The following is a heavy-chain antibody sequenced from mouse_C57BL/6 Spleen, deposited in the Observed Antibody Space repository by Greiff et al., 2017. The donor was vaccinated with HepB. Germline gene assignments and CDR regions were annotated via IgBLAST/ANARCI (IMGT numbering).Heavy chain of an antibody. CDR2: ILPGSGST. V-gene: IGHV1-9*01. CDR1: GYTFTGYW. J-gene: IGHJ1*03. CDR3: ARAYGSSFDWYFDV. Sequence: QVQLQQSGAELMKPGASVKLSCKATGYTFTGYWIEWVKQRPGHGLAWIGEILPGSGSTNYNEKFKGKATFTADTSSNTAYMQLSSLTTEDSAIYYCARAYGSSFDWYFDVWGKGTTVTVSS. D-gene: IGHD1-1*01.